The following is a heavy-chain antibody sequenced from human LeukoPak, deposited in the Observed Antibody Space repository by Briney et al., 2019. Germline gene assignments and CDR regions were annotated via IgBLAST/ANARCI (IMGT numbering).Heavy chain of an antibody. Sequence: QPGRSLRLSCAASGFTFSSYGMHWFRQAPGKGLEWVAVISHDGSNKYYADSVKGRFTISRDNSKNTLYLQMNSLRPEDTAMYYCAKQQVARYYGMDVWGQGTTVTVSS. CDR1: GFTFSSYG. CDR2: ISHDGSNK. D-gene: IGHD6-13*01. V-gene: IGHV3-30*18. J-gene: IGHJ6*02. CDR3: AKQQVARYYGMDV.